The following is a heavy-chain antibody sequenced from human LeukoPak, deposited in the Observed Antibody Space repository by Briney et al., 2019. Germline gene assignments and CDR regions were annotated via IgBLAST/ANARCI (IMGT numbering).Heavy chain of an antibody. D-gene: IGHD5-18*01. V-gene: IGHV3-33*06. CDR2: IWFDGSNK. CDR1: GFTFSNYG. Sequence: TGGSLRLSCAASGFTFSNYGMHWVRQAPGKGLEWVAVIWFDGSNKYYADSVKGRFTISRDNSKNTLYLQINSLRAEDTALYYCANSGYNYDYGAFDIWGQGTMVSVSS. J-gene: IGHJ3*02. CDR3: ANSGYNYDYGAFDI.